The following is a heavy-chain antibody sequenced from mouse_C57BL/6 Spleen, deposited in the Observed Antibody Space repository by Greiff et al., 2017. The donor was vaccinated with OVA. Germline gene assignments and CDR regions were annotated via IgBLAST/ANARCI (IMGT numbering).Heavy chain of an antibody. CDR2: ISSGSSTI. Sequence: EVKLMESGGGLVKPGGSLKLSCAASGFTFSDYGMHWVRQAPEKGLEWVAYISSGSSTIYYADTVKGRFTISRDNAKNTLFLQMTSLRSEDTAMYYCARPGLRRYFDVWGTGTTVTVSS. CDR1: GFTFSDYG. V-gene: IGHV5-17*01. CDR3: ARPGLRRYFDV. D-gene: IGHD2-2*01. J-gene: IGHJ1*03.